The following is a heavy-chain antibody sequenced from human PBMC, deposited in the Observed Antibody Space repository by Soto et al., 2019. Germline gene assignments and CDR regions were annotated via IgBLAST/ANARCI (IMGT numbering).Heavy chain of an antibody. CDR1: GFTFGTYA. CDR2: ISYTGANQ. V-gene: IGHV3-30-3*01. J-gene: IGHJ4*02. D-gene: IGHD4-4*01. CDR3: AREAFLYSRGAYYDH. Sequence: QVRLVESGGGAVQPGDSLRLSCDASGFTFGTYALHWVRQAPGKGLEWVAFISYTGANQYYADSGKGRFTVSRDNSKNIASLQMTNIKPEDSAVYYCAREAFLYSRGAYYDHWGQGTLVTVSS.